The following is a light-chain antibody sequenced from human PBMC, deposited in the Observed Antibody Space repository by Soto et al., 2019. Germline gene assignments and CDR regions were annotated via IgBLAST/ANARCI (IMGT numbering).Light chain of an antibody. CDR3: QLYGSSPVA. CDR2: GAS. CDR1: QSVSSSY. Sequence: ESVLTQSPGTLSLSPGERATLSCRASQSVSSSYLAWYQQKPGQAPRLLIYGASNRATGIPDRFSGSGSGTDFTLTISRLEPEDFAVYYCQLYGSSPVAFGQGTKVEIK. J-gene: IGKJ1*01. V-gene: IGKV3-20*01.